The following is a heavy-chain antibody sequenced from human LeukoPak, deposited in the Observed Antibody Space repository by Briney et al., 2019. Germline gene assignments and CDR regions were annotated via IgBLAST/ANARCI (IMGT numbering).Heavy chain of an antibody. CDR2: IYHSGST. CDR1: GGSISSGGYS. J-gene: IGHJ4*02. CDR3: ARVLSQGGSRSYYYFDY. D-gene: IGHD3-10*01. Sequence: SETLSLTCAVSGGSISSGGYSWSWIRQPPGKGLEWIGYIYHSGSTYYNPSLKSRVTISVDRSTNQFSLNLSSVTAADTAVYYCARVLSQGGSRSYYYFDYWGQGTLVTVSS. V-gene: IGHV4-30-2*01.